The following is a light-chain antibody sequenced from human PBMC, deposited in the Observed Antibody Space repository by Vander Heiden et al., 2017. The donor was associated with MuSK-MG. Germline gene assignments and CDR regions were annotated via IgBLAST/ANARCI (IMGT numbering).Light chain of an antibody. V-gene: IGLV2-23*02. CDR1: SRDVGSYNF. Sequence: QSALTQPASVSGSPGQSITISCTGTSRDVGSYNFVSWYLHHPGKDPKLLIYEVRKRPSGVSNRFSGSKSGNTAALTISGRQAEDEADYYCCAYAGSSWVFGGGTKLTVL. J-gene: IGLJ3*02. CDR3: CAYAGSSWV. CDR2: EVR.